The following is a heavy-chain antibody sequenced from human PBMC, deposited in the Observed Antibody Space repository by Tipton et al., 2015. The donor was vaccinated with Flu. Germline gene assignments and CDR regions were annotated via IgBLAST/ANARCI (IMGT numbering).Heavy chain of an antibody. V-gene: IGHV5-51*01. Sequence: QLVQSGPEVKQPGESLKISCRGSGYNFANTWIAWVRQVPGKGLEWMGIVLPRDSGTKYGPSFQGQVTISADKSVNTAYLEWNSLKASDSAMYYCARRALYYGMDVWGQGTTVIVSS. CDR2: VLPRDSGT. CDR3: ARRALYYGMDV. CDR1: GYNFANTW. J-gene: IGHJ6*02.